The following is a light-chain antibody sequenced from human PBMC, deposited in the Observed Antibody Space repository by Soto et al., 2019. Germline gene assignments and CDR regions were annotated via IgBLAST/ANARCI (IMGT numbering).Light chain of an antibody. V-gene: IGKV3-11*01. Sequence: EIVLTQSPATLSLSPGERATLSCRASQNVANYLGWYQQKPGQAPRLLIYESSNRATGIAARFSGSGSGTDFTLTISSLEPEDFAVYYCQQRSNWPKTFGQGTKVDIK. CDR1: QNVANY. CDR3: QQRSNWPKT. J-gene: IGKJ1*01. CDR2: ESS.